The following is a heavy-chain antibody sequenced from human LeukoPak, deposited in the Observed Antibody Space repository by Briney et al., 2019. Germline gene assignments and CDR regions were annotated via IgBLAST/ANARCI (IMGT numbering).Heavy chain of an antibody. V-gene: IGHV4-4*02. CDR3: ARSFRAQYCSSTSCQYYYYYYYMDV. J-gene: IGHJ6*03. D-gene: IGHD2-2*01. CDR1: GGSISSSNW. Sequence: SETLSLTCAVSGGSISSSNWWSWVRQPPGKGLEWIGEIYHSGSTNYNPSLKSRVTISVDKSKNQFSLKLSSVTAADTAVYYCARSFRAQYCSSTSCQYYYYYYYMDVWGKGTTVTVSS. CDR2: IYHSGST.